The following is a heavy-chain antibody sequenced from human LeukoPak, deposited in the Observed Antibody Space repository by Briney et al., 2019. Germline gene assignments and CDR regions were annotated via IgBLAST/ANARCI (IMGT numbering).Heavy chain of an antibody. J-gene: IGHJ3*02. Sequence: SETLSLTCTVSGGSISSYYWSWIRQPPGKGLEWIGYIYYSGSTNYNPSLKSRVTISVDTSKNQFSLKLSSVTAADTAVYYCARDAPIAAAGTDAFDIWGQGTMVTVSS. CDR2: IYYSGST. D-gene: IGHD6-13*01. CDR1: GGSISSYY. CDR3: ARDAPIAAAGTDAFDI. V-gene: IGHV4-59*01.